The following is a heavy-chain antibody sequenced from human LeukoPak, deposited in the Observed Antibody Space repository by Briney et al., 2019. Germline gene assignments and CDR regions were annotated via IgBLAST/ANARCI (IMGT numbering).Heavy chain of an antibody. D-gene: IGHD1-26*01. CDR2: ISYDGSNK. CDR3: ARDDYRGSYHSLWWYFDL. CDR1: GFTFSSYA. V-gene: IGHV3-30-3*01. Sequence: HPGRSLRLSCAASGFTFSSYAMHWVRQAPGKGLEWVAVISYDGSNKYYADSVKGRFTISRDNSKNTLYLQMNSLRAEDTAVYYCARDDYRGSYHSLWWYFDLWGRGTLVTVSS. J-gene: IGHJ2*01.